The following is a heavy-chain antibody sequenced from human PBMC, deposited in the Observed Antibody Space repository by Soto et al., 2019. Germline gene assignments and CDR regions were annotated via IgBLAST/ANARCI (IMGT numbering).Heavy chain of an antibody. CDR1: GDTFNKYA. CDR3: ARDYGHDCSGGNCYFYF. D-gene: IGHD2-15*01. V-gene: IGHV1-69*01. CDR2: IIPLFGTP. J-gene: IGHJ4*02. Sequence: QVQLVESGAEVKKPGSSVKVSCNASGDTFNKYAIQWVRQAPGHGLEWLGGIIPLFGTPNYAQKFQGRVTITADESTSTAHMELRSLRSEDTAMYYCARDYGHDCSGGNCYFYFWGQGTLVTVSS.